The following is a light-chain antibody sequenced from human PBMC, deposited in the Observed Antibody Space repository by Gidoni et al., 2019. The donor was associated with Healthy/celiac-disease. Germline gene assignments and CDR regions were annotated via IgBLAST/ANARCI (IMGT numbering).Light chain of an antibody. CDR2: GAS. Sequence: EFVLTHSPGTLSLSPGERATLSCRASQRVSSSYLAWYQQKPGQAPRLLIYGASSRATGIPDRFSGSGSGTDFTLTISRLEPEDFAVYYCQQDGSSPRTFGQXTKVEIK. J-gene: IGKJ1*01. CDR1: QRVSSSY. V-gene: IGKV3-20*01. CDR3: QQDGSSPRT.